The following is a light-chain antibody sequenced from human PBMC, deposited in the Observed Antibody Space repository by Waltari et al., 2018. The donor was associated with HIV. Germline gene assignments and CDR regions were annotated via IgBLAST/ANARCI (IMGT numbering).Light chain of an antibody. CDR2: DAS. CDR1: ENIRNN. CDR3: QQYSRWPPTWT. J-gene: IGKJ1*01. Sequence: VVITQSPGTLSVSPGERAPLSCRSSENIRNNLAWYQQKPGPAPRLLFYDASARATGVPARFSGSGSGTEFTLTISGMQSEDFAIYYCQQYSRWPPTWTFGQGTKVDVK. V-gene: IGKV3-15*01.